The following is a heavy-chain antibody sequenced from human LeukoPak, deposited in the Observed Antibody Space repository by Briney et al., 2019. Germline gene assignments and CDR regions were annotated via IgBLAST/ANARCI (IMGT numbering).Heavy chain of an antibody. CDR1: GFTFSSNY. V-gene: IGHV3-48*01. CDR2: ISSSSSTI. Sequence: GGSLRLSCAASGFTFSSNYMSWVRQAPGKGLEWVSHISSSSSTIYYADSVKGRFTISRDNAKNSLYLQMNSLRAEDTAVYYCASTIFGVAPYFDYWGQGTLVTVSS. CDR3: ASTIFGVAPYFDY. D-gene: IGHD3-3*01. J-gene: IGHJ4*02.